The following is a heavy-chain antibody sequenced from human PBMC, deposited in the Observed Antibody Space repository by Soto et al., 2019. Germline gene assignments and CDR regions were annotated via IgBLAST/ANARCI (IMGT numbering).Heavy chain of an antibody. J-gene: IGHJ4*02. Sequence: VSGPTLVNPTQTLTLTCNFSGFSLNGNGVGVGWIRQPPGKALEWLALIYWAGDLRYSPALKSRLTITQDPSKDQVVLTMTNMDPTDSGTYYCAHGCVQLLSTFHYFDSWGQGIRVTVSS. CDR3: AHGCVQLLSTFHYFDS. CDR1: GFSLNGNGVG. D-gene: IGHD4-4*01. V-gene: IGHV2-5*02. CDR2: IYWAGDL.